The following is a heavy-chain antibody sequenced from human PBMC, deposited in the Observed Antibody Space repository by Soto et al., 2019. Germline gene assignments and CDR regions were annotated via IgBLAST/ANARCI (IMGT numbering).Heavy chain of an antibody. D-gene: IGHD2-15*01. J-gene: IGHJ6*02. CDR2: ISAYNGNT. V-gene: IGHV1-18*01. CDR3: ARKLGYCSGGSCYSSSLYHYYGMDV. CDR1: GYTFTSYG. Sequence: ASVKVSCKASGYTFTSYGISWVRQAPGQGLEWMGWISAYNGNTNYAQKLQGRVTMTTDTSTSTAYMELRSLRSDDTAVYYCARKLGYCSGGSCYSSSLYHYYGMDVWGQGTTVTVSS.